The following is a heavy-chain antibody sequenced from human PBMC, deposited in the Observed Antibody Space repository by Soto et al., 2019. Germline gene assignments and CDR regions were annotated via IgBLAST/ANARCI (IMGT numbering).Heavy chain of an antibody. CDR2: INSGTKT. D-gene: IGHD3-22*01. CDR3: AKPPGLLFDY. V-gene: IGHV3-74*01. Sequence: PGGSLRLSCGASGFTFGNYWMHWVRQAPGKGLVWVSRINSGTKTYYADSVKGRFTISGDNSKNTLYLQMNSLRAEDTAVYYCAKPPGLLFDYWGQGTLVTVSS. J-gene: IGHJ4*02. CDR1: GFTFGNYW.